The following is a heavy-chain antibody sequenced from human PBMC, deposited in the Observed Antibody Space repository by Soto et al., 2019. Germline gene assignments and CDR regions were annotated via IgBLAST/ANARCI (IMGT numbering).Heavy chain of an antibody. D-gene: IGHD3-22*01. CDR1: GFTFSSYS. CDR3: ARGSYYYDSSGYKVY. CDR2: ISSSSSYI. J-gene: IGHJ4*02. Sequence: EVQLVESGGRLVKPGGSLRLSCAASGFTFSSYSMNWVRQAPGKGLEWVSSISSSSSYIYYADSVKGRFTISRDNAKNSLYLQMNSLRAEDTAVYYCARGSYYYDSSGYKVYWGQGTLVTVSS. V-gene: IGHV3-21*01.